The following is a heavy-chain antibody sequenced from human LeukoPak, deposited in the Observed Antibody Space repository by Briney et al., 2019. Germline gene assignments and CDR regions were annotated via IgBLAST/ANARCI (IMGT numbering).Heavy chain of an antibody. V-gene: IGHV3-23*01. CDR1: GFTFSSYA. Sequence: GGSLRLSCAASGFTFSSYAMSWVRQAPGKGLEWVSAISGSGGSTYYADSVKGRFTISRDNSKNTLHLQMNSLRAEDTAVYYCAKALARMSQYYFDYWGQGTLVTVSS. CDR3: AKALARMSQYYFDY. CDR2: ISGSGGST. D-gene: IGHD2-15*01. J-gene: IGHJ4*02.